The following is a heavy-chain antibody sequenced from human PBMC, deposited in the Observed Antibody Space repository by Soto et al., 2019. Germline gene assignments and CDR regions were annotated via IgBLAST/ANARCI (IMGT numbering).Heavy chain of an antibody. D-gene: IGHD2-2*01. CDR3: SRDRPVVPAAEAYFDY. V-gene: IGHV4-31*03. J-gene: IGHJ4*02. CDR2: IYYSGST. CDR1: GGAISSGGYY. Sequence: PSETLSLTCTVSGGAISSGGYYWSWIRQHPGKGLEWIGYIYYSGSTYYNPSLKSRVTISVDTSKNQFSLKLSSVTAADTAVYYCSRDRPVVPAAEAYFDYWGQGTLVTVSS.